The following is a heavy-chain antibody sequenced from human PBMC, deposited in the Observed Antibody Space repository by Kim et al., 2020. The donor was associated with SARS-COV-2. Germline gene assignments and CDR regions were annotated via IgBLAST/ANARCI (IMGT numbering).Heavy chain of an antibody. CDR2: MYYSGSS. J-gene: IGHJ4*02. Sequence: SETLSLICTVSGGSISSSSYYWGWIRQPPGKGLEWIASMYYSGSSYYNPSLKSRVTISVDTSKNQFSLKLSSVTAADTAVYYCATLEIAGATLHYWGQGTLVTVSS. D-gene: IGHD1-26*01. CDR1: GGSISSSSYY. CDR3: ATLEIAGATLHY. V-gene: IGHV4-39*01.